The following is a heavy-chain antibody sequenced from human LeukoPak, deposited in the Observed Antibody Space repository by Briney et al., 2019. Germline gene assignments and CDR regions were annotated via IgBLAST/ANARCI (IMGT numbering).Heavy chain of an antibody. CDR3: AKDTGYSSGWYYFDY. J-gene: IGHJ4*02. V-gene: IGHV3-43*02. CDR1: GFTFDDYA. D-gene: IGHD6-19*01. CDR2: ISGDGGST. Sequence: PGGALRLSCAASGFTFDDYAMHWVRHPPGKGLEWVSLISGDGGSTYYADSVKGRFTISRDNSKNSLYLQMNSLRTEDTALYYCAKDTGYSSGWYYFDYWGQGTLVTVSS.